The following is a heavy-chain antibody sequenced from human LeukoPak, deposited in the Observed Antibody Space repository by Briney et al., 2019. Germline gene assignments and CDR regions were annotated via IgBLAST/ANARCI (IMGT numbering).Heavy chain of an antibody. CDR3: ARDVDYSNYYFDY. CDR1: GGTFSSYA. CDR2: IIPIFGTA. Sequence: SVKVSCKASGGTFSSYAISWVRQAPGQGLEWMGGIIPIFGTANYAQKFQGRVTITADESTSTDYMELSSLRSEDTAVYYCARDVDYSNYYFDYWGQGTLVTVSS. V-gene: IGHV1-69*13. D-gene: IGHD4-11*01. J-gene: IGHJ4*02.